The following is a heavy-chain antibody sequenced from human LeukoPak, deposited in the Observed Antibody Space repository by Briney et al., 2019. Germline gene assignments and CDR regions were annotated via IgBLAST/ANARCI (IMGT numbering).Heavy chain of an antibody. CDR2: INPNSGGT. D-gene: IGHD2-2*01. Sequence: ASVNVSCKASGYTFTRYYMHWVRQAPGQGLEWMGWINPNSGGTNYEQKFQGRVTMTRDTSISPAYMELSRLRSDDTAAYYCAKYCSSTSCPLGAFDIWGQGTMVTVSS. V-gene: IGHV1-2*02. J-gene: IGHJ3*02. CDR3: AKYCSSTSCPLGAFDI. CDR1: GYTFTRYY.